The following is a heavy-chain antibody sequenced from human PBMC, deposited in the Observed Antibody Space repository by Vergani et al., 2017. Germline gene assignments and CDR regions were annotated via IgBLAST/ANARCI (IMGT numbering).Heavy chain of an antibody. CDR2: IIHIFGTA. V-gene: IGHV1-69*01. D-gene: IGHD2-15*01. CDR1: GGTFSSYA. CDR3: AGQGPDIVVVVASSYYYYGMDV. Sequence: QVQLVQSGAEVKKPGSSVKVSCKASGGTFSSYAISWVRQAPGQGLEWMGGIIHIFGTANYAQKFQGRVTITADESTSTAYMELSSLRSEDTAVYYCAGQGPDIVVVVASSYYYYGMDVWGQGTTVTVSS. J-gene: IGHJ6*02.